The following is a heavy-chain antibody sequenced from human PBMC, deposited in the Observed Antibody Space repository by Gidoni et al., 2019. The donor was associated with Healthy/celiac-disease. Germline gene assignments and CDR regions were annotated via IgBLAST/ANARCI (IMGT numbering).Heavy chain of an antibody. CDR1: GGSFSGYY. D-gene: IGHD6-19*01. Sequence: QVQLQQWGAGLLKPSETLSLTCAVYGGSFSGYYWSWIRQPPGKGLEWIGEINHSGSTNYNPSLKSRVTISVDTSKNQFSLKLSSVTAADTAVYYCARGRARGWYALPLDYWGQGTLVTVSS. V-gene: IGHV4-34*01. J-gene: IGHJ4*02. CDR2: INHSGST. CDR3: ARGRARGWYALPLDY.